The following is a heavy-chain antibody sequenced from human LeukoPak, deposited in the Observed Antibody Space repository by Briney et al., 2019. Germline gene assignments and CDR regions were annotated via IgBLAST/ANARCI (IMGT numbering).Heavy chain of an antibody. CDR1: GGSISSGGYY. J-gene: IGHJ4*02. CDR2: IYHSGST. V-gene: IGHV4-30-2*01. Sequence: PSETLSLTCTVSGGSISSGGYYWSWIRQPPGKGLEWIGYIYHSGSTYYNPSLKSRVTISVDRSKNQFSLKLSSVTAADTAVYYCARVTPPTYYDFWGGYDYWGQGTLVTVSS. CDR3: ARVTPPTYYDFWGGYDY. D-gene: IGHD3-3*01.